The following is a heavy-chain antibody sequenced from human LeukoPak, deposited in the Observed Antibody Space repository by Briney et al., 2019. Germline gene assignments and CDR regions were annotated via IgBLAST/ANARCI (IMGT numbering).Heavy chain of an antibody. D-gene: IGHD6-13*01. Sequence: PGGSLRLSCSASGFTFSSYSMNWVRQAPGKGLEWVSSISSSSSYIYYADSVKGRFTISRDNAKNSLYLQMNSLRAEDTAVYYCARDLSGYSSSWGIAGWPNWFDPWGQGTLVTVSS. CDR3: ARDLSGYSSSWGIAGWPNWFDP. CDR2: ISSSSSYI. J-gene: IGHJ5*02. CDR1: GFTFSSYS. V-gene: IGHV3-21*01.